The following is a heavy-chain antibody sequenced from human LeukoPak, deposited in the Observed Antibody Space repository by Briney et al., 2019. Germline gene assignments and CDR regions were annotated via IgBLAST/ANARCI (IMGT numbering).Heavy chain of an antibody. D-gene: IGHD3-22*01. CDR3: AREERRYYYDTLRAFDI. J-gene: IGHJ3*02. CDR1: GGSISSGSYY. V-gene: IGHV4-61*02. Sequence: SETLSLTCTVSGGSISSGSYYWSWIRQPAGKGLEWIGRIYTSGSTNYNPSLKSRVTISVDTSKNQFSLKLSSVTAADTAVYYCAREERRYYYDTLRAFDIWGQGTMVTVSS. CDR2: IYTSGST.